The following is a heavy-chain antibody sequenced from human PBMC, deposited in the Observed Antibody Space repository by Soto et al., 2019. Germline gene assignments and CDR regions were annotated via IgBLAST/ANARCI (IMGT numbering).Heavy chain of an antibody. CDR3: AKGLDY. CDR1: GFTFSSYG. D-gene: IGHD3-22*01. Sequence: QVQLVESWGGVVQPGRSLRLSCAASGFTFSSYGMHWVRQAPGKGLEWVAVISYDGSNKYYADSVKGRFTISRDNSKNTLYLQMNSLRAEDTAVYYCAKGLDYWGQGTLVTVSS. V-gene: IGHV3-30*18. CDR2: ISYDGSNK. J-gene: IGHJ4*02.